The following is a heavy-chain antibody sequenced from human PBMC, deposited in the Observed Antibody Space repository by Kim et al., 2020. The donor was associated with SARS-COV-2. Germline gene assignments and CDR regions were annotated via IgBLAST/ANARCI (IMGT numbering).Heavy chain of an antibody. D-gene: IGHD3-22*01. J-gene: IGHJ4*02. CDR3: ARGWYYYDSSGYSTFDY. V-gene: IGHV1-2*06. Sequence: ASVKVSCKASGYTFTGYYMHWVRQAPGQGLEWMGRINPNSGGTNYAQEFQGRVTMTRDTSISTAYMELSRLRSDDTAVYYCARGWYYYDSSGYSTFDYWGQGTLVTVSS. CDR1: GYTFTGYY. CDR2: INPNSGGT.